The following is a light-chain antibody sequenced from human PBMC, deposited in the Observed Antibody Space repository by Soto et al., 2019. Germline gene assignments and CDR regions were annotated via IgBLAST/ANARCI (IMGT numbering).Light chain of an antibody. V-gene: IGLV2-23*01. CDR2: EGS. CDR3: CSYAGSSTWV. CDR1: SSGVGNYNL. Sequence: QSALTQPASVSGSPGQSITISCTGTSSGVGNYNLVSWYQQHPGKAPKLMIYEGSKRPSGISNRFSGSKSGNTASLTISGLQAEDEADYYCCSYAGSSTWVFGGGPKVTVL. J-gene: IGLJ3*02.